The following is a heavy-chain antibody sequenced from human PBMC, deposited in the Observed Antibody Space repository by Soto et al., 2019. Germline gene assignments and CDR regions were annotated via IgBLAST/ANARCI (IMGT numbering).Heavy chain of an antibody. CDR1: GFTISSNA. J-gene: IGHJ4*02. D-gene: IGHD1-1*01. V-gene: IGHV3-23*01. CDR3: AKDKPGTTSFDY. CDR2: ISDRGDTT. Sequence: EVQLLESGGGLVQPGGSLRLSCADSGFTISSNAMYWVRQAPGKGLEWVSAISDRGDTTHYADSVKGRFTISRDTSKNTLYLQLNALRADDTGVYYCAKDKPGTTSFDYWGQGTLVTVSS.